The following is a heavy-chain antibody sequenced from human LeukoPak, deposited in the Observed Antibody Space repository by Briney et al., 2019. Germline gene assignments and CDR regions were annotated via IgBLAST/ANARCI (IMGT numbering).Heavy chain of an antibody. J-gene: IGHJ2*01. CDR1: GGTFSSYA. CDR2: IIPIFGTA. CDR3: ATVTTRWYFDL. D-gene: IGHD4-17*01. V-gene: IGHV1-69*13. Sequence: WASVKVSCKASGGTFSSYAISWVRQAPGQGLEWMGGIIPIFGTASYAQKFQGRVTITADESTSTAYMELSSLRSEDTAVYYCATVTTRWYFDLWGRGTLVTVSS.